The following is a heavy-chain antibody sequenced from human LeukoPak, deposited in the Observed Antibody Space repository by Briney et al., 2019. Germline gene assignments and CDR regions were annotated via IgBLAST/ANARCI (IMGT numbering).Heavy chain of an antibody. CDR1: GVSFSSYA. Sequence: GGSLKLSCAASGVSFSSYAMSWVRQAPGKGLECVSSISGSGDNTYYAESVKGRFTISRDNSKNTLFLQMNSLRAEDTAVFYCAKRSGYTTGWFFDFWGQGTLVTVSS. CDR3: AKRSGYTTGWFFDF. J-gene: IGHJ4*02. V-gene: IGHV3-23*01. CDR2: ISGSGDNT. D-gene: IGHD6-19*01.